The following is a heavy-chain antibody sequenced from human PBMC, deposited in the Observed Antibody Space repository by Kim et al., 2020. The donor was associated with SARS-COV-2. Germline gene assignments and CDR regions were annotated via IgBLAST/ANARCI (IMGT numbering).Heavy chain of an antibody. CDR3: ASPQRGYYDSSGYYGY. J-gene: IGHJ4*02. V-gene: IGHV4-39*01. Sequence: SLKSRVPISVDTSKNQFSLKLSSVTAADTAVYYCASPQRGYYDSSGYYGYWGQGTLVTVSS. D-gene: IGHD3-22*01.